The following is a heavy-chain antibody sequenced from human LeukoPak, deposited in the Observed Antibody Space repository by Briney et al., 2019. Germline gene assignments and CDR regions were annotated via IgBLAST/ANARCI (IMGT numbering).Heavy chain of an antibody. CDR1: GFTFSDYY. CDR3: AKGPGYSSGWKYYFDY. D-gene: IGHD6-19*01. Sequence: GGSLRLSCAASGFTFSDYYMSWIRQAPGKGLEWVSYISSSGSTIYYADSVKGRFTISRDNAKNSLYLQMNSLRAEDTALYYCAKGPGYSSGWKYYFDYWGQGTLVTVSS. V-gene: IGHV3-11*01. CDR2: ISSSGSTI. J-gene: IGHJ4*02.